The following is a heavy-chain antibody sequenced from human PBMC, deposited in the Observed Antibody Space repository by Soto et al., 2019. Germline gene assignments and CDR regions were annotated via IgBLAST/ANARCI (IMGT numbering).Heavy chain of an antibody. V-gene: IGHV3-30-3*01. CDR2: ISYDGSNK. CDR1: GFTFSSYA. Sequence: GSLRLSCVASGFTFSSYAMHWVRQAPGKGLEWVAVISYDGSNKYYADSVKGRFTISRDNSKSTLYLQMNSLRAEDTALYYCAKGRSYYYYYGVDVWGQGTTVTVSS. J-gene: IGHJ6*02. CDR3: AKGRSYYYYYGVDV.